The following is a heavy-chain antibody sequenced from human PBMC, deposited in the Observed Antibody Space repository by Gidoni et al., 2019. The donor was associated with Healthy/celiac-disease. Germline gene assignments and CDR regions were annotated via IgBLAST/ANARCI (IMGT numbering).Heavy chain of an antibody. CDR3: EREWEYQGLVLDY. J-gene: IGHJ4*02. Sequence: EVHLVQPGGGLVKPGGSLRLLGPASGITVSSYSMELVRQAPGKGLAWVSAIRISSSYIYYADSVKGRFTICRDNAKNSLYLQMNSLRGRDTAVYYCEREWEYQGLVLDYWGQGTLVTVSS. V-gene: IGHV3-21*01. CDR2: IRISSSYI. CDR1: GITVSSYS. D-gene: IGHD6-19*01.